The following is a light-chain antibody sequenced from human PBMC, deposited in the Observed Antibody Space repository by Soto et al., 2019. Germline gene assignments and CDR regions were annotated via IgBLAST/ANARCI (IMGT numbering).Light chain of an antibody. CDR3: QQSYSTLRT. J-gene: IGKJ2*01. CDR2: AAS. CDR1: TSISSS. V-gene: IGKV1-39*01. Sequence: DIPMTQSPSSLSASVGDRVTITCRASTSISSSLNWYQQKPGKAPKLLIYAASSLQSGVPSRFSGSGSGTDFTLTISSLQPEDFATYYCQQSYSTLRTFGQGTKLEIK.